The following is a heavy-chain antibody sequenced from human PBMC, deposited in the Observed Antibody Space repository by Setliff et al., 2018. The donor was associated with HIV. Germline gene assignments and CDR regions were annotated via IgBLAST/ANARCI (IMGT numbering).Heavy chain of an antibody. CDR1: GYTFTSYY. CDR2: INPSGGST. D-gene: IGHD3-16*01. V-gene: IGHV1-46*01. Sequence: ASVKVSCKASGYTFTSYYMHWVRQAPGQGLEWMGIINPSGGSTSYAPKFQGRVTITADESTTTAYMELSSLTSEDTAVYYCARGKGVGGVIITGGLDVWGQGTTVTVSS. CDR3: ARGKGVGGVIITGGLDV. J-gene: IGHJ6*02.